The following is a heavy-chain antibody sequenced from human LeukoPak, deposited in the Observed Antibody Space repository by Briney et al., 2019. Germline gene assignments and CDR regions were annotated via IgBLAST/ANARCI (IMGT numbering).Heavy chain of an antibody. V-gene: IGHV3-23*01. CDR1: GFTFSSYA. D-gene: IGHD1-26*01. CDR2: ISGSGGST. Sequence: QPGGSPRLSCAASGFTFSSYAMSWVRQAPGKGLEWVSAISGSGGSTYYADSVKGRFTISRDNSKNTLYLQMNSLRAEDTAVYYCAKHSGSYYTAFDYRGQGTLVTVSS. J-gene: IGHJ4*02. CDR3: AKHSGSYYTAFDY.